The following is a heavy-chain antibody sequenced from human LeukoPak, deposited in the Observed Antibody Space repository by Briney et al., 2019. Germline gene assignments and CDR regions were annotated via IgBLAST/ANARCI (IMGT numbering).Heavy chain of an antibody. CDR3: ARHAPITIFGVVTVFDY. CDR1: GGSISSSSYY. V-gene: IGHV4-39*01. D-gene: IGHD3-3*01. J-gene: IGHJ4*02. Sequence: PSETLSLTCTVSGGSISSSSYYWGWIRQPPGKGLEWIGSIYYSGSTYYNPSLKSRVTISVDTSKNPFSLKLSSVTAADTAVYYCARHAPITIFGVVTVFDYWGQGTLVTVSS. CDR2: IYYSGST.